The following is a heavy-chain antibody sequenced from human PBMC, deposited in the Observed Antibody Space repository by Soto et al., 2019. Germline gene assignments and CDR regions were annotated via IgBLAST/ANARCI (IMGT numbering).Heavy chain of an antibody. Sequence: GGSLRLSCAASGLTVGSNYMSWVRQAPGKWLEWVSVMYSGGSTYYAASVKGRFTISRDNSKNTLYLQMNSLRAEDTAVYYCARDRSYGSGSLDYWGQGTLVTVSS. CDR3: ARDRSYGSGSLDY. D-gene: IGHD3-10*01. J-gene: IGHJ4*02. CDR1: GLTVGSNY. V-gene: IGHV3-53*01. CDR2: MYSGGST.